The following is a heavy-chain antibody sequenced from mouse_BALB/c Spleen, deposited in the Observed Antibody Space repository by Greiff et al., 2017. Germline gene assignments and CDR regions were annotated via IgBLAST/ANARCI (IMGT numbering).Heavy chain of an antibody. Sequence: EVQRVESGGGLVQPGGSRKLSCAASGFTFSSYGMSWVRQTPDKRLELVATINSNGGSTYYPDSVKGRFTISRDNAKNTLYLQMSSLKSEDTAMYYCARVYGNYGIYFDYWGQGTTLTVSS. CDR3: ARVYGNYGIYFDY. CDR2: INSNGGST. CDR1: GFTFSSYG. V-gene: IGHV5-6-3*01. D-gene: IGHD2-1*01. J-gene: IGHJ2*01.